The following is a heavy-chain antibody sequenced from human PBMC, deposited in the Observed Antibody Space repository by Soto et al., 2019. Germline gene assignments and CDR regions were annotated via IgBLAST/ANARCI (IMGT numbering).Heavy chain of an antibody. CDR2: ISSSGSFV. Sequence: VQLVESGGDLVRPGGSLGLSCAASGFSLTDYYMNWIRQAPGKGLEWVSSISSSGSFVSYADSVKGRFSISRDNAKNLLYLPMNSLRAEDTAVYYCAGTYGSADYWGQGTLVTVSS. D-gene: IGHD3-10*01. V-gene: IGHV3-11*04. J-gene: IGHJ4*02. CDR1: GFSLTDYY. CDR3: AGTYGSADY.